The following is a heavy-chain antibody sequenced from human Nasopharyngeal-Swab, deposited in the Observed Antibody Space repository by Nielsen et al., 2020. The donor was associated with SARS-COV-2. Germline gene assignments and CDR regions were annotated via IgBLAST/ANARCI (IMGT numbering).Heavy chain of an antibody. Sequence: SETLSLTCTVSGGSISSSSYYWGWIRQPPGKGLEWIGYIYYSGSTNYNPSLKSRVTISVDTSKNQFSLKLSSVTAADTAVYYCARTGVVIPYYFDYWGQGTLVTDSS. CDR1: GGSISSSSYY. V-gene: IGHV4-61*05. CDR2: IYYSGST. CDR3: ARTGVVIPYYFDY. J-gene: IGHJ4*02. D-gene: IGHD3-3*01.